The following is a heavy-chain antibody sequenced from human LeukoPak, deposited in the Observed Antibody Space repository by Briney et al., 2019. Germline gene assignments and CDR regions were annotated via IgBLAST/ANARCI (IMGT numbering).Heavy chain of an antibody. Sequence: SETLSLTCTVSGYSISSGYYWGWIRQPPGKGLEWIGSIYHSGSTNYNPSLKSRVTISVDTSKNQFSLKLSSVTAADTAVYYCARRGVYGNGVDYFDYWGQGTLVTVSS. J-gene: IGHJ4*02. D-gene: IGHD1-14*01. CDR3: ARRGVYGNGVDYFDY. V-gene: IGHV4-38-2*02. CDR1: GYSISSGYY. CDR2: IYHSGST.